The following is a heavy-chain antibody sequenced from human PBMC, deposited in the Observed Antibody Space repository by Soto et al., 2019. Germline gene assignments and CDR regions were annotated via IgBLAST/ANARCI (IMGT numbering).Heavy chain of an antibody. CDR3: ARDRCTTDRCYTHHFDV. Sequence: QVQLVQSGGEVTKPGASVKVSCKSSGYTFTSYGVSWVRQAPGQGLEWLGWISVYTGNTKQAQKFQDRVTLTTEASTRTAYMELRSLRSDDTAVYYCARDRCTTDRCYTHHFDVWDQGTTVTVYS. D-gene: IGHD2-8*01. J-gene: IGHJ6*02. CDR2: ISVYTGNT. V-gene: IGHV1-18*04. CDR1: GYTFTSYG.